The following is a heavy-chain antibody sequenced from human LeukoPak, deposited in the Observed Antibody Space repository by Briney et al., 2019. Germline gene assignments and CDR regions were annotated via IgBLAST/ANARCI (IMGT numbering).Heavy chain of an antibody. CDR2: ISYDGSQK. CDR3: AKDLGGSSSVFDY. V-gene: IGHV3-30*18. D-gene: IGHD6-6*01. J-gene: IGHJ4*02. CDR1: GFTFRDHA. Sequence: PGRSLRLSCAASGFTFRDHAMHWVRQPPGKGLEWMTLISYDGSQKYYADSVKGRFTISRDNSKNTLSLQMNSLRAEDTAIYYCAKDLGGSSSVFDYWGQGALVTVSS.